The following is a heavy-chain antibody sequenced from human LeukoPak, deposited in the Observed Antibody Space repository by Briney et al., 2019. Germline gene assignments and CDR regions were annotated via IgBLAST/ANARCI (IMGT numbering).Heavy chain of an antibody. CDR1: GGSISSSSYY. D-gene: IGHD6-19*01. Sequence: PSETLSLTCTVSGGSISSSSYYWGWIRQPPGKGLEWIGSIYYSGSTYYNPSLKSRVTISVDTSKNQFSLKLSSVTAADTAVYYCARDIAVPYYNYYYMDIWGKGTAVTASS. J-gene: IGHJ6*03. CDR2: IYYSGST. CDR3: ARDIAVPYYNYYYMDI. V-gene: IGHV4-39*01.